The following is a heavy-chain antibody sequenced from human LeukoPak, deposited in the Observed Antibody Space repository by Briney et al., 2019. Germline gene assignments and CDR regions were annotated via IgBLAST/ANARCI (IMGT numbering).Heavy chain of an antibody. D-gene: IGHD3-3*01. CDR1: GGSISSYY. CDR3: ARGNYDFWSGYYPEAFDI. Sequence: PSETLSLTCTVSGGSISSYYWSWIRQPAGKGLEWIGRIYTSGSTNYNPSLKSRVTMSVDTSKNQFSLKLSSVTAADTAVYYCARGNYDFWSGYYPEAFDIWGQGTMVTVSS. J-gene: IGHJ3*02. CDR2: IYTSGST. V-gene: IGHV4-4*07.